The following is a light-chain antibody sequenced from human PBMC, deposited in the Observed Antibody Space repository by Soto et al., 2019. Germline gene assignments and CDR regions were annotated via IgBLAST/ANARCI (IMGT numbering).Light chain of an antibody. Sequence: IQLTQSPSSLSASVGDRVTITCRASQGISSDFAWYQQKPGKAPKLLIYSASPLQNGVPTRFRGTGSGTDFPLTLSGLQPEDLATYYCQQLNSYPVTFGQLTRLEMK. J-gene: IGKJ5*01. CDR3: QQLNSYPVT. V-gene: IGKV1-9*01. CDR2: SAS. CDR1: QGISSD.